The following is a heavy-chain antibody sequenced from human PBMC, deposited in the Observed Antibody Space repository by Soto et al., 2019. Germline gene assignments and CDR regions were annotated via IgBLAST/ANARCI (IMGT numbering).Heavy chain of an antibody. J-gene: IGHJ5*02. CDR1: GITFSSYG. V-gene: IGHV3-30*18. Sequence: GGALTVICAAYGITFSSYGLHWVRQAPGKGLEWVAVISYDGSNKYYADSVKGRFTISRDNSKNTLYLQMNSLRAEDTAVYYCAKDLDPISLTLFDP. D-gene: IGHD3-3*01. CDR2: ISYDGSNK. CDR3: AKDLDPISLTLFDP.